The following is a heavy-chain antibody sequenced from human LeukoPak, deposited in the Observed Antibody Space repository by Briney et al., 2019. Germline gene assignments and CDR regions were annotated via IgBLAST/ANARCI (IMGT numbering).Heavy chain of an antibody. Sequence: GGSLRLSCPASGFTFSTYGMHWVRQAPGKGLEWVSYITFSSSIIYYADSVKGRFTISRDNAKNSLYLQMNSLRAEDTAVYYCARDRLHYGEYEKTFDYWGQGTLVSVSS. J-gene: IGHJ4*02. CDR2: ITFSSSII. CDR3: ARDRLHYGEYEKTFDY. CDR1: GFTFSTYG. V-gene: IGHV3-48*01. D-gene: IGHD4-17*01.